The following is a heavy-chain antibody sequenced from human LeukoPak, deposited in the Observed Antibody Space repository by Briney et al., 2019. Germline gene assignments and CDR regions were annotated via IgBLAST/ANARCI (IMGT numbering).Heavy chain of an antibody. CDR2: IYTSGST. Sequence: SETLSLTCTVSGGSISSYYWSWIRQPAGKGLEWIGRIYTSGSTNYNPSLKSRVTISVDTSKNQFSLKLSSVTAADTAVYYCARARGVLRFLEWLPPRYYYGMDVWGQGTTVTVSS. D-gene: IGHD3-3*01. CDR3: ARARGVLRFLEWLPPRYYYGMDV. J-gene: IGHJ6*02. V-gene: IGHV4-4*07. CDR1: GGSISSYY.